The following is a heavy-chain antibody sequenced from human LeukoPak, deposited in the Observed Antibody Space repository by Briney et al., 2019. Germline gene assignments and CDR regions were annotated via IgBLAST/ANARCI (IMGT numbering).Heavy chain of an antibody. D-gene: IGHD2-15*01. V-gene: IGHV4-34*01. CDR2: INHNGST. CDR3: ASPSGRGGYSFDY. Sequence: SETLSLTCAVYGGSFSGYYWNWLRQPPGKGLEWIGEINHNGSTNYNPSLKGRVTISVDTSKNQFSLKLSSVTAADTAVYYCASPSGRGGYSFDYWGQGTLVTVSS. J-gene: IGHJ4*02. CDR1: GGSFSGYY.